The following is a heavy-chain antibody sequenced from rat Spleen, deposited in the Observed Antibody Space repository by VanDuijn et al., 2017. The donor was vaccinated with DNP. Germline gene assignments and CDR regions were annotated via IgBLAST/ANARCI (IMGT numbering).Heavy chain of an antibody. V-gene: IGHV5-17*01. CDR2: IIYDGSNT. Sequence: EVLLVESDGGLVQPGNSLKLSCAASGFTFSDYAMAWVRQSLKKGLEWVAVIIYDGSNTHYPDSVKGRFTISRDNAKSTLYLQMNSLGSEDTATYYCARHGVNSGYYFDYWGQGVMVTFSS. J-gene: IGHJ2*01. D-gene: IGHD4-3*01. CDR3: ARHGVNSGYYFDY. CDR1: GFTFSDYA.